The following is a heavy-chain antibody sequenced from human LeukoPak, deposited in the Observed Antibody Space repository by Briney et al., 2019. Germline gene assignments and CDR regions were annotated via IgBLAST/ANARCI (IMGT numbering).Heavy chain of an antibody. D-gene: IGHD1-1*01. J-gene: IGHJ6*03. V-gene: IGHV4-59*01. Sequence: SETLSLTCTVSGGSISSYYWRWIRQPPGKGLEWIAYIHYSGTTNYNPSLKSRVTISVDTSKNQFSLKLSSVTAADTAVYYCARVSWFPGTSYYYMDVWGKGTTVTVSS. CDR1: GGSISSYY. CDR2: IHYSGTT. CDR3: ARVSWFPGTSYYYMDV.